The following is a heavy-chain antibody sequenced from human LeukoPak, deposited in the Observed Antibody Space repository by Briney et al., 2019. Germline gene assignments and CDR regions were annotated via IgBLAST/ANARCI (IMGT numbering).Heavy chain of an antibody. D-gene: IGHD3-10*01. CDR1: GGSISSGGYS. CDR2: IYHSGST. V-gene: IGHV4-30-2*01. CDR3: ARQDGSGSYFDY. Sequence: SETLSLTCAVSGGSISSGGYSWSWIRQPPGKGLEWIGYIYHSGSTYYNPSLKSRVTISVGRSKNQFSLKLSSVTAADTAVYYCARQDGSGSYFDYWGQGTLVTVSS. J-gene: IGHJ4*02.